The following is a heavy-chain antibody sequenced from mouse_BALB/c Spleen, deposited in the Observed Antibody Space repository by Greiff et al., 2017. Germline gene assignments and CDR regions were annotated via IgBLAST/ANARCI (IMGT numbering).Heavy chain of an antibody. CDR3: SIYYGNYDY. CDR2: INPSSGYT. CDR1: GYTFTSYT. J-gene: IGHJ3*01. D-gene: IGHD2-1*01. Sequence: QVQLQQSAAELARPGASVKMSCKASGYTFTSYTMHWVKQRPGQGLEWIGYINPSSGYTEYNQKFKDKTTLTADKSSSTAYMQLSSLTSEDSAVYYCSIYYGNYDYWGQGTLVTVSA. V-gene: IGHV1-4*02.